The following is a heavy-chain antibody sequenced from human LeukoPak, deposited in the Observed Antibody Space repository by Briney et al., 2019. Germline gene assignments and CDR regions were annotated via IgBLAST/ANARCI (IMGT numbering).Heavy chain of an antibody. CDR3: ARGLNRNDYGDYGY. Sequence: SETLSLTCTVSGGSISSYYWSWIRQPPGKGLEWIGYIYHTGSTSYNPSLKGRVTISVGTSKNQFSLKLSSVTAADTAVYYCARGLNRNDYGDYGYWGQGTLVTVSS. CDR1: GGSISSYY. CDR2: IYHTGST. V-gene: IGHV4-59*01. D-gene: IGHD4-17*01. J-gene: IGHJ4*02.